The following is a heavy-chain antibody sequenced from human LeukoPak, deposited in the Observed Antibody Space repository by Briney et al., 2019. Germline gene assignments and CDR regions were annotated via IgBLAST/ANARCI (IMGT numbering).Heavy chain of an antibody. Sequence: PSETLSLTCTVSGGSISSGSYYWSWIRQPAGKGLERIGRIYTSGSTNYNPSLKSRVTISVDTSKNQFSLKLSSVTAADTAVYYCARDLDSSGWYWFDPWGQGTLVTVSS. CDR1: GGSISSGSYY. CDR3: ARDLDSSGWYWFDP. CDR2: IYTSGST. V-gene: IGHV4-61*02. J-gene: IGHJ5*02. D-gene: IGHD6-19*01.